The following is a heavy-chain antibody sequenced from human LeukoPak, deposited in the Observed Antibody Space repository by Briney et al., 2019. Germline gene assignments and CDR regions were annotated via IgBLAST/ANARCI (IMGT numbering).Heavy chain of an antibody. Sequence: SETLSLTCTVSGGSISSYYWSWIRQPPGKGLEWIGYIYYSGSTNYNPSLKSRVTISVDTSKNQFSLKLSSVTAADTAVYYCARDLTYYDILTGYHNWFDPWGQGTLVTVSS. D-gene: IGHD3-9*01. CDR1: GGSISSYY. CDR3: ARDLTYYDILTGYHNWFDP. V-gene: IGHV4-59*01. J-gene: IGHJ5*02. CDR2: IYYSGST.